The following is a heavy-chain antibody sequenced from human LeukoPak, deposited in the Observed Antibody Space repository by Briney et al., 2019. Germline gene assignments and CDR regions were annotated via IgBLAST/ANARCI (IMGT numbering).Heavy chain of an antibody. CDR2: IYSGGST. Sequence: GGSLRLSCAASGFTVSSNYMSWVRQAPGKGLEWVSVIYSGGSTYYADSVKGRFTISRDNAKNSLYLQMNSLRAEDTAVYYCARDYQEYQGGFDYWGQGTLVTVSS. D-gene: IGHD2-2*01. CDR1: GFTVSSNY. CDR3: ARDYQEYQGGFDY. J-gene: IGHJ4*02. V-gene: IGHV3-53*01.